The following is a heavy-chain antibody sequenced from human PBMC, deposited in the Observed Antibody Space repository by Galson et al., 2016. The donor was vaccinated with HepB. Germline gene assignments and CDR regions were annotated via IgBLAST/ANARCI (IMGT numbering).Heavy chain of an antibody. CDR2: ISGNGDSI. CDR3: AKDVHYDFWSALHNYFEY. Sequence: SLRLSCAASGFTFSGYAMSWVRQAPGKGLEWVSAISGNGDSIYYADSVRGRFTISRDNSKNTLFLQINSLRAEDTAVFYCAKDVHYDFWSALHNYFEYWGQGTLVTVSS. J-gene: IGHJ4*02. CDR1: GFTFSGYA. D-gene: IGHD3-3*01. V-gene: IGHV3-23*01.